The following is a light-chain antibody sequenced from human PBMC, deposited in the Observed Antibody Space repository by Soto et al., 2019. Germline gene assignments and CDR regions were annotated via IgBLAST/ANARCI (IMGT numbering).Light chain of an antibody. J-gene: IGLJ1*01. CDR1: SSNIGGNS. Sequence: QAVVTQPPSVSAAPGQRVTISFSGSSSNIGGNSVSWYQQLPGTAPKLLIYDDDKRPSGIPDRFSGSKSGTSATLGITGFQTGDEADHYCGSWDSSRSAYVFGTGTKLTVL. CDR3: GSWDSSRSAYV. CDR2: DDD. V-gene: IGLV1-51*01.